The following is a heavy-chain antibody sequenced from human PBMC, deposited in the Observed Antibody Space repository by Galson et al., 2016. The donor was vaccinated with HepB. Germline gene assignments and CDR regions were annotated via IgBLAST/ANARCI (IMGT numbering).Heavy chain of an antibody. CDR3: ARDPMTTVRGFDP. CDR1: GDSINSYY. CDR2: VIYSWTS. J-gene: IGHJ5*02. V-gene: IGHV4-59*01. Sequence: ETLSLPCTVSGDSINSYYWSWIRQPPGKGLEWIGYVIYSWTSRFNPSLKGRATISVETSKNQFSLRLTSVPPADTALYYCARDPMTTVRGFDPWGQGTLVTFSS. D-gene: IGHD4-17*01.